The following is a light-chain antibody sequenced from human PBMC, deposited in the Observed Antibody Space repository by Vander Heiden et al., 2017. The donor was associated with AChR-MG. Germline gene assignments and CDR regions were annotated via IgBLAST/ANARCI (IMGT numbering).Light chain of an antibody. CDR1: QTISTY. CDR3: QQSDIIPYT. J-gene: IGKJ2*01. V-gene: IGKV1-39*01. Sequence: DIQMTQSPSSLSASVGDRVTITCRASQTISTYLNWYQYKPGKAPKVLIYGASHLQSGVPSRFSGDGTGTDFTLTISSLQPEDFANYYCQQSDIIPYTFGPGTKLDIK. CDR2: GAS.